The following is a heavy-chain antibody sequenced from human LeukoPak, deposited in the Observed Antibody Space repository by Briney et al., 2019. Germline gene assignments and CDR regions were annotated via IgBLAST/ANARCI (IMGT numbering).Heavy chain of an antibody. J-gene: IGHJ4*02. D-gene: IGHD5-24*01. V-gene: IGHV1-46*01. Sequence: ASVTVSCKASGYTFTSHYMHWVRQAPGQGLEWMGIINPTGGSTSYAQKFQGRVTMIRDTSTSTVYMELSSLRSEDTAVYYCARGMATISDYWGQGTLVTVSS. CDR2: INPTGGST. CDR3: ARGMATISDY. CDR1: GYTFTSHY.